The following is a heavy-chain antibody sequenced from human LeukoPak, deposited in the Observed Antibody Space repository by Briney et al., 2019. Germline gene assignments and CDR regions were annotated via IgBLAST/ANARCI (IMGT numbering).Heavy chain of an antibody. CDR2: ISSSRSYI. J-gene: IGHJ6*03. CDR1: GFTFSSYS. CDR3: ARTGALNWNYYYYYYMDV. V-gene: IGHV3-21*01. Sequence: PGGSLRLSCAASGFTFSSYSMNWVRQAPGKGLEWVASISSSRSYIYYADSVKGRFTISRDNAKNSLYLQMNSLRAEDTAVYYCARTGALNWNYYYYYYMDVWGKGTTVTVSS. D-gene: IGHD1-1*01.